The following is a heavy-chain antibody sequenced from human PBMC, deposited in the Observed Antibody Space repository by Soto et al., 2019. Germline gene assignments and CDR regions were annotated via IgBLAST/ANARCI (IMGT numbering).Heavy chain of an antibody. Sequence: PSETLSLTCAVYGGSFSGYYWSWIRQPPGKGLEWIGEINHSGSTNYNPSLKSRVTISVDTSKNQFSLKLSSVTAADTAVYYCARGHDYGDYSRYPCGMDVWGQGTTVTVSS. CDR2: INHSGST. D-gene: IGHD4-17*01. J-gene: IGHJ6*02. CDR1: GGSFSGYY. CDR3: ARGHDYGDYSRYPCGMDV. V-gene: IGHV4-34*01.